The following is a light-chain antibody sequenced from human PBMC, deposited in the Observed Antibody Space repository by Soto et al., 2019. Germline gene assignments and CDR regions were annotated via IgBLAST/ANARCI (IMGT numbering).Light chain of an antibody. Sequence: QSVLTQPASVSGSPGQSITISCTGSSSDVGDYNYVSWYQQYPGKVPKVIIYEVSYRPSGVSNRFSGSKSGNTASLTISGLQAEDEADYYCSSYTSSTTPVVFGGGTKLTVL. CDR1: SSDVGDYNY. CDR3: SSYTSSTTPVV. CDR2: EVS. J-gene: IGLJ2*01. V-gene: IGLV2-14*01.